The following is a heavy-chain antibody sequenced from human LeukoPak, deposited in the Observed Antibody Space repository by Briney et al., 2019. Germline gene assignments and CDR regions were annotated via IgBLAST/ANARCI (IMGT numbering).Heavy chain of an antibody. V-gene: IGHV4-59*01. CDR3: ASYITMARAFQH. CDR2: IYYSGST. Sequence: SETLSLTCTVSGGSISSYYWSWIRQPPGKGLEWTGYIYYSGSTNYNPSLKSRVTISVDTSKNQFSLKLSSVTAADTAVYYCASYITMARAFQHWGQGTLVTVSS. J-gene: IGHJ1*01. CDR1: GGSISSYY. D-gene: IGHD3-10*01.